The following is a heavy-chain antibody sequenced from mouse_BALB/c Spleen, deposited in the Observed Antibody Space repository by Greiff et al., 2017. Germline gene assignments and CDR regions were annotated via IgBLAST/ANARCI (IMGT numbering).Heavy chain of an antibody. D-gene: IGHD2-4*01. CDR3: ARDDYDEGYAMDY. J-gene: IGHJ4*01. CDR2: IWAGGST. V-gene: IGHV2-9*02. CDR1: GFSLTSYG. Sequence: VMLVESGPGLVAPSQSLSITCTVSGFSLTSYGVHWVRQPPGKGLEWLGVIWAGGSTNYNSALMSRLSISKDNSKSQVFLKMNSLQTDDTAMYYCARDDYDEGYAMDYWGQGTSVTVSS.